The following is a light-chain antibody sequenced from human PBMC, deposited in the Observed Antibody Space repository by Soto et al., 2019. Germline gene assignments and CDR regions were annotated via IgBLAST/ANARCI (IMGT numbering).Light chain of an antibody. J-gene: IGKJ1*01. CDR1: QSINNK. V-gene: IGKV3-20*01. CDR2: GAS. Sequence: EIVMTQSPATLSLSPGERATLSCRASQSINNKLAWYQQKPGQAPRLLIYGASSRATGIPDRFSGSGSGTDFTLTISRLEPEDFAVYYCQQYGSSGTFGQGTKVDIK. CDR3: QQYGSSGT.